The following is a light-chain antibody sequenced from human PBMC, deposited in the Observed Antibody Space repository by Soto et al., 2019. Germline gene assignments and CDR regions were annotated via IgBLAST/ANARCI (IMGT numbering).Light chain of an antibody. J-gene: IGLJ2*01. CDR3: RSYDSGRGGVV. CDR1: SSNIGAGYD. CDR2: GNS. Sequence: QSVLTQPPSVSGAPGQRVTISCTGSSSNIGAGYDVHWYQQLPGTAPKLLIYGNSNRPSGVPDRFSGSKSGTSASLAITGLRAEVGAVYSGRSYDSGRGGVVFGGGPKLPV. V-gene: IGLV1-40*01.